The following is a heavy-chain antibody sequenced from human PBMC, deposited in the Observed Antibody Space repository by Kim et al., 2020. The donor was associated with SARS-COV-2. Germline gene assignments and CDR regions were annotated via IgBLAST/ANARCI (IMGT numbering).Heavy chain of an antibody. D-gene: IGHD6-6*01. Sequence: SQTLSLTCAISGDSVSSNSAARNWIRQSPSRGLEWLGRTYYRSKWYNDYAVSVKSRISINADTSKNQFSLQLNSVTPEDTAVYYCARDLRDLAALYFDYWGQGTLITDSS. CDR3: ARDLRDLAALYFDY. V-gene: IGHV6-1*01. CDR1: GDSVSSNSAA. J-gene: IGHJ4*02. CDR2: TYYRSKWYN.